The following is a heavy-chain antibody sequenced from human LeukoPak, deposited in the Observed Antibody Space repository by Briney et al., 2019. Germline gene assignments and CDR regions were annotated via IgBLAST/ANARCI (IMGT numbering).Heavy chain of an antibody. CDR1: GGSISSSSYY. CDR2: IYYSGST. CDR3: ARDFYSSWDTLGWFDP. Sequence: PSETLSLTCTVSGGSISSSSYYWGWIRQPPGKGLEWIGSIYYSGSTNYNPSLKSRVTISVDTSKNQFSLKLSSVTAADTAVYYCARDFYSSWDTLGWFDPWGQGTLVTVSS. D-gene: IGHD6-13*01. V-gene: IGHV4-39*07. J-gene: IGHJ5*02.